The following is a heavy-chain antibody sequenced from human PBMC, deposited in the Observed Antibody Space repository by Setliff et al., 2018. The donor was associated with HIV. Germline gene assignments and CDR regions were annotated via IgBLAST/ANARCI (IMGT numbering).Heavy chain of an antibody. CDR3: VRGYDVLIGSPDS. V-gene: IGHV3-9*01. Sequence: PGGSLRLSCVASGLDIGDYWMTWVRQPPGKGLEWVSGITWSSDSIAYADSVRGRFTTSRDNAKNSLYLQMSSLKPEDTAFYYCVRGYDVLIGSPDSWGQGTLVTVSS. D-gene: IGHD3-9*01. CDR2: ITWSSDSI. J-gene: IGHJ4*02. CDR1: GLDIGDYW.